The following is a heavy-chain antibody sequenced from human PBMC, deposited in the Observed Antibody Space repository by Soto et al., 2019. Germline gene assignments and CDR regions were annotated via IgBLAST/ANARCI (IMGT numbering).Heavy chain of an antibody. Sequence: QVQLQQWGAGLLKPSETLSLTCAVYGGSFSGYYWTWIRQPPGRGMEWIGEINQSGSTKYNPSLKSRVTISIDTYKNQLSLKLTSVPAADTAVYYCARDKITGLFDYWGQGTLVTVSS. J-gene: IGHJ4*02. CDR3: ARDKITGLFDY. V-gene: IGHV4-34*01. CDR1: GGSFSGYY. CDR2: INQSGST. D-gene: IGHD2-8*02.